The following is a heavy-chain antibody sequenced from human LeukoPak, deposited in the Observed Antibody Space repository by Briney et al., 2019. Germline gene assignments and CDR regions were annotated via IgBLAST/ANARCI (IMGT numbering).Heavy chain of an antibody. CDR1: GSTLTNYP. D-gene: IGHD3-9*01. V-gene: IGHV3-48*02. CDR2: IRTSSEGANFA. J-gene: IGHJ4*02. CDR3: ARDQRYAFDS. Sequence: GGSLRLSCTTPGSTLTNYPMNWVRQAPGKGLEWLSNIRTSSEGANFAIYADSVKGRVTFSRDDAKNTLYLYMYSPREDDTAVYYCARDQRYAFDSWGQGILVTVS.